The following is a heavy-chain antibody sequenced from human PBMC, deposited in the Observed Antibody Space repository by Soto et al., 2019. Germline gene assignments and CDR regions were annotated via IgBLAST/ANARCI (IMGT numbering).Heavy chain of an antibody. J-gene: IGHJ4*02. CDR3: ASTGAAAGTFEWNY. V-gene: IGHV4-59*08. D-gene: IGHD6-13*01. Sequence: SETLSLTCTVSGGSISSYYWSWIRQPPGKGLEWIGYIYYSGSTNYNPSLKSRVTISVDTSKNQFSLKLSSVTAADTAVYYCASTGAAAGTFEWNYWGQGTLVTVSS. CDR2: IYYSGST. CDR1: GGSISSYY.